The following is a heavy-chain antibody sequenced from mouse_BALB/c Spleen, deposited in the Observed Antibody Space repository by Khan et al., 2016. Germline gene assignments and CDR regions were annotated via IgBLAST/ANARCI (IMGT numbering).Heavy chain of an antibody. V-gene: IGHV7-3*02. CDR3: ACDHDTYYALDY. Sequence: EVELVESGGGLVQPGGSLRLSCATSGFTFTDYYMSWVRQPPGKALEWLGFIRNKANGYTTEYSASVKGRFTISRDNSQSILYLQMNTLRAEVRATYYGACDHDTYYALDYWGQGTSVAVSS. J-gene: IGHJ4*01. CDR2: IRNKANGYTT. D-gene: IGHD2-3*01. CDR1: GFTFTDYY.